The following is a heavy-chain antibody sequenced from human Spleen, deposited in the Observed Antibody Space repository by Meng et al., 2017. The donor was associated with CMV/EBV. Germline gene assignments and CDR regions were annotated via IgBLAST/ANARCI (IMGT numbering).Heavy chain of an antibody. J-gene: IGHJ6*02. D-gene: IGHD4-11*01. CDR2: MYYSGKT. CDR1: GGSISSSLHY. Sequence: SETLSLTCAVSGGSISSSLHYWGWIRQPPGKGLEWVASMYYSGKTYSNPSLKSRVSISVDTSKNQFSLRLTSVTAADTAVYYCARLDDYSNHYFGMDVWGQGTTVTVSS. CDR3: ARLDDYSNHYFGMDV. V-gene: IGHV4-39*01.